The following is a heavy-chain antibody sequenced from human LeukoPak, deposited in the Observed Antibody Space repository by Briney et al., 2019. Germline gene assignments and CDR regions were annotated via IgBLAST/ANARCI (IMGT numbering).Heavy chain of an antibody. CDR1: GYSFTSYR. Sequence: GESLKISCKGSGYSFTSYRIGWVRQMPGKGLEWMGIIYPGDSDTRYSPSLQGQVTISADKSISTAYLQWSSLMASDTAMYYCARAPVDYYDSSGYYSYFDYWGQGTLVTVSS. CDR2: IYPGDSDT. J-gene: IGHJ4*02. V-gene: IGHV5-51*01. CDR3: ARAPVDYYDSSGYYSYFDY. D-gene: IGHD3-22*01.